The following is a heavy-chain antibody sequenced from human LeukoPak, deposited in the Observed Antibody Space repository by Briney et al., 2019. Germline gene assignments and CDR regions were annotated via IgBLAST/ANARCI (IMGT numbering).Heavy chain of an antibody. CDR1: GFTFDDYA. J-gene: IGHJ4*02. CDR2: ISWNSGSI. CDR3: AKSYSSGCGGYFDY. V-gene: IGHV3-9*01. Sequence: GGSLRLSCAASGFTFDDYAMHWVRQAPGKGLEWVSGISWNSGSIGYADSVKGRFTISRDNAKNSLNLQMNSLRAEDTALYYCAKSYSSGCGGYFDYWGQGTLVTVSS. D-gene: IGHD6-19*01.